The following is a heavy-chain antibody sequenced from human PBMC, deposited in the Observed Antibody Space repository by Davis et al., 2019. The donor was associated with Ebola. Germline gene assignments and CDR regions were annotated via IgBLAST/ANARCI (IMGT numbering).Heavy chain of an antibody. CDR3: ANWCGGGCSSDY. V-gene: IGHV3-33*08. CDR1: GFTFSSYW. CDR2: IWNDGNTK. J-gene: IGHJ4*02. Sequence: GESLKISCAASGFTFSSYWMHWVRQAPGKGLEWVAVIWNDGNTKYHADSVKGRFTISRDDSKNTLYLQMNSLRPEDTAVYYCANWCGGGCSSDYWGQGTLVTVSS. D-gene: IGHD2-21*02.